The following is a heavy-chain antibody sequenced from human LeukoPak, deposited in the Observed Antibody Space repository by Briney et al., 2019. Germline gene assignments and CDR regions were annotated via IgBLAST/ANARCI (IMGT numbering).Heavy chain of an antibody. CDR2: ISYDGSNK. D-gene: IGHD5-24*01. Sequence: GGSLRLSCAASGFTFSSYAMHWVRQAPGKGLEWVAVISYDGSNKYYADSVKGRFTISRDNSKNTLYLQMNSLRAEDTAVYYCASCRRDGYNYPYWGQGTLVTVSS. V-gene: IGHV3-30*01. J-gene: IGHJ4*02. CDR1: GFTFSSYA. CDR3: ASCRRDGYNYPY.